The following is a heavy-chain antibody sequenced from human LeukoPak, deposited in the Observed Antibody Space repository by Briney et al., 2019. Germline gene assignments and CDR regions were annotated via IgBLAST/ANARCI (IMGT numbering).Heavy chain of an antibody. D-gene: IGHD3-3*01. Sequence: GASVKVSCKASGYTFTGYYMHWVRQAPGQGLEWMGWINPNSGGTNYAQKFQGRVTMTRDTSISTAYMELSRLRPGDTAVYYCARDSLDFWSGYYFGLGYYYYMDVWGKGTTVTVSS. J-gene: IGHJ6*03. V-gene: IGHV1-2*02. CDR2: INPNSGGT. CDR3: ARDSLDFWSGYYFGLGYYYYMDV. CDR1: GYTFTGYY.